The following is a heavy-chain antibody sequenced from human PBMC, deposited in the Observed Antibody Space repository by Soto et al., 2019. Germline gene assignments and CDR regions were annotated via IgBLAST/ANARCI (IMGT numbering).Heavy chain of an antibody. CDR1: GFTFSDYS. J-gene: IGHJ4*02. D-gene: IGHD3-9*01. CDR2: IFVTSTII. CDR3: ARDKDWAFDN. V-gene: IGHV3-48*04. Sequence: VQLVKSGGKLVQPGRSLRLSCVASGFTFSDYSMVWVRQSPGKGLEWISYIFVTSTIIYYADSVKGRFTVSRDNAQNSLSLQMNSLRVEDTGIYYCARDKDWAFDNWGQGTLVTVSS.